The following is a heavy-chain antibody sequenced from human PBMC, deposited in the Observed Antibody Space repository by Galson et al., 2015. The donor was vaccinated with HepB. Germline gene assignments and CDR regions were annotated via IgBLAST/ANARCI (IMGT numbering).Heavy chain of an antibody. D-gene: IGHD1-26*01. V-gene: IGHV3-21*01. CDR3: ARGVRYSGSYMDY. CDR1: GFTFSSYS. CDR2: ISSSSSYI. J-gene: IGHJ4*02. Sequence: SLRLSCAASGFTFSSYSMNWVRQAPGKGLEWVSSISSSSSYIYYADSVKGRFTISRDNAKNSLYLQMNSLRAEDTAVYYCARGVRYSGSYMDYWGQGTLVTVSS.